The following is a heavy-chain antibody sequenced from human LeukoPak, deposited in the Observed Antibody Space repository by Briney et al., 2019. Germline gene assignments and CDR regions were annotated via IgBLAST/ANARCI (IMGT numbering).Heavy chain of an antibody. Sequence: GGSLRLSCAASGFTFITYWMSWVRQAPGKGLEWVANIKQDGSEKYYVDSVKGRFTISRENAKNSLYLQMNSLRAGDTAVYYCARVAAAGKGFDHWGQGTLVTVSS. CDR2: IKQDGSEK. J-gene: IGHJ4*02. CDR3: ARVAAAGKGFDH. D-gene: IGHD6-13*01. V-gene: IGHV3-7*01. CDR1: GFTFITYW.